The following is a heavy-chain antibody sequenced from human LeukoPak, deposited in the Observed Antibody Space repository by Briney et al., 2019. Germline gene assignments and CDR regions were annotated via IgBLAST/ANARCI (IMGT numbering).Heavy chain of an antibody. CDR3: ARDCWDYGSGSYCGIDY. Sequence: PGGSLRLSCAASGFTFSSYAMSWVRQAPGKGLEWVSSISSSSSSYIYYADSVKGRFTISRDNAKNSLYLQMNSLRAEDTAVYYCARDCWDYGSGSYCGIDYWGQGTLVTVSS. V-gene: IGHV3-21*01. D-gene: IGHD3-10*01. J-gene: IGHJ4*02. CDR1: GFTFSSYA. CDR2: ISSSSSSYI.